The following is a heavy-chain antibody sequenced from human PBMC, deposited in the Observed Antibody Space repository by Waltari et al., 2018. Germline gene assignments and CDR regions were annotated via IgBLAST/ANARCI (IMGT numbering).Heavy chain of an antibody. CDR3: ARHFSSYYLSMFDY. Sequence: QLQLQESGPGLVKPSETLALTCAVSADSINFSSYYWGWIRQPPGEGLEWIGTISYSGSIYYNPSLKSRVTISKDTSRNQFSLNLKSVTAADTAVYYCARHFSSYYLSMFDYWGPGNLVIVSS. J-gene: IGHJ4*02. V-gene: IGHV4-39*01. D-gene: IGHD1-26*01. CDR1: ADSINFSSYY. CDR2: ISYSGSI.